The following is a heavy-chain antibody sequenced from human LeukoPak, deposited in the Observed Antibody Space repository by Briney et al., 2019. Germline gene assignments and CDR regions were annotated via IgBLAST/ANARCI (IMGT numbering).Heavy chain of an antibody. J-gene: IGHJ6*02. D-gene: IGHD5-24*01. V-gene: IGHV3-30*04. Sequence: GGSLRLSCAASGFTFSTYAMHWVRQAPGKGLEWVAIILSDGGSKDYADSVKGRFTISRDNSKNTLYLQMNSLRAEDTAVYYCAKGGGSMATIDYYYGMDVWGQGTTVTVSS. CDR3: AKGGGSMATIDYYYGMDV. CDR2: ILSDGGSK. CDR1: GFTFSTYA.